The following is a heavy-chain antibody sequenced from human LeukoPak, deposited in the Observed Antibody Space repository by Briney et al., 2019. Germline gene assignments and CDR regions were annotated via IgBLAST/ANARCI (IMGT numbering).Heavy chain of an antibody. Sequence: GGSLRLSCAASGFSFSNYAMTWVRQAPGKGLEWVSTISSGDDITYYADSMKGRFTIYRDDPKNTLYLQMNSLRAEDTAIYYCAKRPGETAAGPFDPRGQGNLVTVFS. CDR3: AKRPGETAAGPFDP. V-gene: IGHV3-23*01. CDR1: GFSFSNYA. D-gene: IGHD6-13*01. CDR2: ISSGDDIT. J-gene: IGHJ5*02.